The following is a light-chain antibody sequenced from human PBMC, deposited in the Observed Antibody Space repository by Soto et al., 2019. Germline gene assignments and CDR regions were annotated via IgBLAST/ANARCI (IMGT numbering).Light chain of an antibody. CDR1: QDISTW. CDR2: TAS. Sequence: DIQMTQSPSFVSASVGDRVTITCRASQDISTWLAWYQQKPGRAPNLLIYTASSLESRVPSRISGSGSGPDVTPTSGSLQPEGFVTYYCQHANSFPYTFGQGTMLEIK. J-gene: IGKJ2*01. CDR3: QHANSFPYT. V-gene: IGKV1-12*01.